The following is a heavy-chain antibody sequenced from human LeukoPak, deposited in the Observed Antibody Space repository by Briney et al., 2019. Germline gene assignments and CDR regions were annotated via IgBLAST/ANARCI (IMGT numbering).Heavy chain of an antibody. Sequence: GRSLRLSCAASGFTFSSYWMHWVRQAPGKGLVWVSRINSDGSSTSYADSVKGRFTISRDNAKNTLYLQMNSLRAGDTAVYYCAELGITMIGGVWGKGTTVTISS. CDR3: AELGITMIGGV. D-gene: IGHD3-10*02. J-gene: IGHJ6*04. V-gene: IGHV3-74*01. CDR2: INSDGSST. CDR1: GFTFSSYW.